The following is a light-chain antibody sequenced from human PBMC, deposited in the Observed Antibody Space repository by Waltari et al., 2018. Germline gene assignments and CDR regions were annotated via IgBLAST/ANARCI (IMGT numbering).Light chain of an antibody. Sequence: QSALTQPRSVSGSPGQSVTISCTGTTSAVGANNFVSWYQHHPYKDPKLIIYDINKRPSGVPDRVSGAKSGNTASLTISGLQAEDEADYYCCSCVGRNIYWVFGGGTKLTFL. CDR3: CSCVGRNIYWV. J-gene: IGLJ3*02. V-gene: IGLV2-11*01. CDR2: DIN. CDR1: TSAVGANNF.